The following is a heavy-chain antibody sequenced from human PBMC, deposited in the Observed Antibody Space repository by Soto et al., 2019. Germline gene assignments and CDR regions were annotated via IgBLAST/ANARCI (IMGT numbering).Heavy chain of an antibody. CDR1: GGTFSSYS. CDR2: IIPIFGTA. D-gene: IGHD1-26*01. J-gene: IGHJ4*02. V-gene: IGHV1-69*13. CDR3: ARDGGRHSGGIDY. Sequence: GASVKVSCKASGGTFSSYSINWVRQAPGQGLEWMGGIIPIFGTANYAQKFQGRVTITADQSTSTAYMELSRLRSEDTAVYYCARDGGRHSGGIDYWGQGTLVTVSS.